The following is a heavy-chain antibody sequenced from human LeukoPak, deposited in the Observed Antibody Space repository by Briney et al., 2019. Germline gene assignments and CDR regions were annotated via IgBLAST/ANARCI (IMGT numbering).Heavy chain of an antibody. CDR2: INHSGST. J-gene: IGHJ5*02. D-gene: IGHD2-2*01. CDR3: AGFIVVVPAASFDP. CDR1: GGSFSGYY. Sequence: PSETLSLTCAVYGGSFSGYYWSWIRQPPGKGLEWIGEINHSGSTNYNPSLKSRVTISVDTSKNQFSLKLSSVTAADTAVYYCAGFIVVVPAASFDPWGQGTPVTVSS. V-gene: IGHV4-34*01.